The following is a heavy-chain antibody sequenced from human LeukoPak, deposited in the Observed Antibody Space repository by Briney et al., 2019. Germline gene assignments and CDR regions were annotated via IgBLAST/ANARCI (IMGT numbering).Heavy chain of an antibody. CDR2: ISSSSSYI. CDR3: AGAGRITMIVDAFDI. J-gene: IGHJ3*02. V-gene: IGHV3-21*01. D-gene: IGHD3-22*01. CDR1: GFTFSSYS. Sequence: RGSLRLSCAASGFTFSSYSMNWVRQAPGKGLEWVSSISSSSSYIYYADSVKGRFTISRDNAKNSLYLQMNSLRAEETAVYYCAGAGRITMIVDAFDIWGQGTMVTVSS.